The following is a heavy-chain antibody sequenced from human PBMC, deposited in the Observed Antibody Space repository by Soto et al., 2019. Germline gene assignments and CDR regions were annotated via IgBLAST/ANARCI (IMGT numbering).Heavy chain of an antibody. CDR2: IWYDGSNK. J-gene: IGHJ4*02. Sequence: QVQLVESGGGVVQPGRSLRLSCAASGFTFSSYAMHWVRQAPGKGLEWVAVIWYDGSNKYYADSVKGRFTISRDNSKNTLYLQMNSLRAEDTALYYCARDWQWLVGLFDYWGQGTLVTVSS. V-gene: IGHV3-33*01. CDR1: GFTFSSYA. CDR3: ARDWQWLVGLFDY. D-gene: IGHD6-19*01.